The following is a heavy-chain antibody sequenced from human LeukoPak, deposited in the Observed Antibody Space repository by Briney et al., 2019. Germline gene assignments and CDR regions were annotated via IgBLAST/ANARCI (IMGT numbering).Heavy chain of an antibody. CDR2: ISGSGGIT. CDR3: AKGGSFNWFDP. J-gene: IGHJ5*02. V-gene: IGHV3-23*01. Sequence: GGSLRLSCAASGFTFSSYAMSWVRQAPGKGLEWVSAISGSGGITYYADSVKGRFTISRDNSKNTLYLQMNSLRAEVTALYYCAKGGSFNWFDPWGQGTLVTVSS. D-gene: IGHD3-16*01. CDR1: GFTFSSYA.